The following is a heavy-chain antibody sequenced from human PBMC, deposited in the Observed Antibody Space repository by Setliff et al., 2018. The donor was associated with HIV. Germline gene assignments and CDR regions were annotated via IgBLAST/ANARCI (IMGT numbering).Heavy chain of an antibody. CDR1: GFTFSTYT. CDR3: AKMGSPVGPDAFDI. J-gene: IGHJ3*02. Sequence: GGSLRLSCAASGFTFSTYTMNWVRQAPGKGLEWVSSISYSSTYIYYADSVKGRFTISRDNAKNSLYLQMNSLRDEDAAVYYCAKMGSPVGPDAFDIWGQGTMVTVSS. D-gene: IGHD2-8*01. V-gene: IGHV3-21*01. CDR2: ISYSSTYI.